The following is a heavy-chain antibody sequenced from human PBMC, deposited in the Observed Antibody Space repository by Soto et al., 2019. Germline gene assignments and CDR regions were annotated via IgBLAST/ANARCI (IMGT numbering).Heavy chain of an antibody. CDR2: IRPHNGDT. CDR3: ATALGSSGWFDY. CDR1: AYSSTIYG. Sequence: QVQLVQSGPEVKNPGASVKVSCKASAYSSTIYGITWVRQAPGQGLEWMGWIRPHNGDTKYAQRFQAGVTMTTDPSMTTVFMDLRTLRSDDTAVYYCATALGSSGWFDYWGPGTLVTVPS. D-gene: IGHD6-19*01. V-gene: IGHV1-18*01. J-gene: IGHJ4*02.